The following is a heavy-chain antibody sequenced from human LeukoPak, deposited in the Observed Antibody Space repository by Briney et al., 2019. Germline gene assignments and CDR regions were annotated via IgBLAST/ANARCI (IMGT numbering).Heavy chain of an antibody. CDR3: ARDLDQYSGRFGGFGHDF. Sequence: ASVKVSCKASGYTFTSYGISWVRQAPGQGLEWMGWISAYNGNTNYAQKLQGRVTMTTDTSTSTAYMELRSLRSDDTAVYYCARDLDQYSGRFGGFGHDFWGQGTLVTVSS. J-gene: IGHJ4*02. CDR2: ISAYNGNT. V-gene: IGHV1-18*01. CDR1: GYTFTSYG. D-gene: IGHD1-26*01.